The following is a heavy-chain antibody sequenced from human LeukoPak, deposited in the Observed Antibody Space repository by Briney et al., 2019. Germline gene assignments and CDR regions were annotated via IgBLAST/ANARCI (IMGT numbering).Heavy chain of an antibody. D-gene: IGHD3-10*01. CDR2: IIPIFGTA. J-gene: IGHJ5*02. Sequence: ASVKVSCKASGGTFSSYAISWVRQAPGQGLEWMGGIIPIFGTANYAQKFQGRVTITADESTSTAYMELSSLRSEDTAVYYCARGDRGYYGSGSYFNWFGPWGQGTLVTVSS. V-gene: IGHV1-69*13. CDR1: GGTFSSYA. CDR3: ARGDRGYYGSGSYFNWFGP.